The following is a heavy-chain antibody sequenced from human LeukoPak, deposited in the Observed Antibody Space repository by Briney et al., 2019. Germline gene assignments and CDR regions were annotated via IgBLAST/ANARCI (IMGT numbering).Heavy chain of an antibody. CDR1: GGSISSSSYY. CDR2: IYYSGST. J-gene: IGHJ5*02. V-gene: IGHV4-39*07. CDR3: AREVRVGRGHWFDP. Sequence: SETLSLTCTVSGGSISSSSYYWGWIRQPPGKGLEWIGGIYYSGSTYYNPSLKSRVTISVDTSKNQFSLKLSSVTAADTAVYYCAREVRVGRGHWFDPWGQGTLVTVSS. D-gene: IGHD2-15*01.